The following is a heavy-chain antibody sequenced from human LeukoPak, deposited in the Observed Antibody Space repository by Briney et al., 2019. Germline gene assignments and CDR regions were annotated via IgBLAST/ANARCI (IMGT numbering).Heavy chain of an antibody. Sequence: GGSLRLSCVASGFTFSSYSMNWVRQAPGKGLEWVGRSRNKAKSHTTEYAASVKGRFTISRDNSNNSVWLQMNSLKTEDTAVYYCALWSYYYYGLDVWGQGTTVTVSS. D-gene: IGHD5-18*01. CDR1: GFTFSSYS. CDR3: ALWSYYYYGLDV. CDR2: SRNKAKSHTT. J-gene: IGHJ6*02. V-gene: IGHV3-72*01.